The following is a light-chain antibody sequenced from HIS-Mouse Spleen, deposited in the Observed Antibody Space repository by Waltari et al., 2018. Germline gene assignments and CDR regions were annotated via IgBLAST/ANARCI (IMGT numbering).Light chain of an antibody. CDR3: QSADSSGTYVV. V-gene: IGLV3-25*03. Sequence: SYELTQPPSVSVSPGQTARITCPGDALPKQYAYWYQQKPGQAPVLVRYKDSERPSGIPERVSGSSSGTTVTLTISGVQAEDEADYYCQSADSSGTYVVFGGGTKLTVL. CDR1: ALPKQY. J-gene: IGLJ2*01. CDR2: KDS.